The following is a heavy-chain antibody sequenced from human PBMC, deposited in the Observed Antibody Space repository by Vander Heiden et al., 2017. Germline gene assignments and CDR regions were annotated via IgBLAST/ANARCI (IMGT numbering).Heavy chain of an antibody. J-gene: IGHJ4*02. CDR2: IRGSGGST. Sequence: EVQLLEPGGGLVQPGASLRPSCAASGFTFSSYAMSWVRQAPGKGVEWGAAIRGSGGSTYYADSVKGRFTISRDNSKNTLYLQMNSLRAEDTAVYYCAKCAEYDSSGYYDHFDYWGQGTLVTVSS. V-gene: IGHV3-23*01. CDR1: GFTFSSYA. CDR3: AKCAEYDSSGYYDHFDY. D-gene: IGHD3-22*01.